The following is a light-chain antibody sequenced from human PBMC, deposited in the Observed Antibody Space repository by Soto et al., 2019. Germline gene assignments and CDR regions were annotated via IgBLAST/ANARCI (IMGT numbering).Light chain of an antibody. CDR1: QSVSSY. Sequence: EIVLTQSPATLSLSPGERATLSGRASQSVSSYLAWYQQKPGQAPRLLIYDASNRATGSPARFSGSGSGTDFTLTISSLEPEDFAVYYCQKRSNWPLTFGGGTKVEIK. V-gene: IGKV3-11*01. CDR2: DAS. J-gene: IGKJ4*01. CDR3: QKRSNWPLT.